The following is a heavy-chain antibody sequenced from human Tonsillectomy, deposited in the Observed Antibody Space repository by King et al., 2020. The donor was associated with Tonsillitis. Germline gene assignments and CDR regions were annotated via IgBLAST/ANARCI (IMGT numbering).Heavy chain of an antibody. CDR2: FYSGDKT. D-gene: IGHD5-18*01. J-gene: IGHJ6*02. CDR1: GFTFSSNY. CDR3: VRQPGYSYAGYYYYYGMDV. Sequence: VQLVESGGGLVQPGGSLRLSCAVSGFTFSSNYMNWVRQAPGKGLEWVSVFYSGDKTYFADSVKGRFTISRHNFENTLYLQMSSLRVEDSAVYYCVRQPGYSYAGYYYYYGMDVWGQGTTVTVSS. V-gene: IGHV3-53*04.